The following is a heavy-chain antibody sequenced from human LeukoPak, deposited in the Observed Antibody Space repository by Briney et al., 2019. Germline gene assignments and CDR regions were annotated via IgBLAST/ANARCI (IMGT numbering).Heavy chain of an antibody. J-gene: IGHJ3*02. V-gene: IGHV3-66*01. D-gene: IGHD1-14*01. CDR1: GVTVSSNY. Sequence: GGSLRLSCAASGVTVSSNYMSWVRQAPGKGLEWVSFIYSVGGTYYADSVKGRFTISRDNSKNTLYLQMNSLRVEDTAVYYCARERGHEPGYDAFDIWGQGTMVTVSS. CDR2: IYSVGGT. CDR3: ARERGHEPGYDAFDI.